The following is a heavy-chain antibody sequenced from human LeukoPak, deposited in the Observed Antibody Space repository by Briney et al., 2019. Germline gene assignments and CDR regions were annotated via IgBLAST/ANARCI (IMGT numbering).Heavy chain of an antibody. CDR3: GKVGFSEMGWLLYYDH. CDR2: ISGSSGHT. J-gene: IGHJ5*02. D-gene: IGHD3-3*01. CDR1: RLTFSSYA. V-gene: IGHV3-23*01. Sequence: PGGSLRLSFAASRLTFSSYAMSWVRQAPGKGLEWVSAISGSSGHTYYADSVKGRFTISRDNSKNTLYLQMNSLRAEDTAVYYCGKVGFSEMGWLLYYDHWGQGTLVTVSS.